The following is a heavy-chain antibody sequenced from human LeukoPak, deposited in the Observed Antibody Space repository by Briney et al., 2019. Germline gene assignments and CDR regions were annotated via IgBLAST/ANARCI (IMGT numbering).Heavy chain of an antibody. CDR3: ARQGYDFWSGYANFDY. J-gene: IGHJ4*02. D-gene: IGHD3-3*01. CDR1: GGSISSYY. CDR2: IYYRGST. Sequence: SETLSLTCTVSGGSISSYYWSWIRQPPGKGLEGIGYIYYRGSTNYNPSLKSRVTISVDTSKHQFSLKMSSVPAADTAVYYCARQGYDFWSGYANFDYWGQGTLITVSS. V-gene: IGHV4-59*08.